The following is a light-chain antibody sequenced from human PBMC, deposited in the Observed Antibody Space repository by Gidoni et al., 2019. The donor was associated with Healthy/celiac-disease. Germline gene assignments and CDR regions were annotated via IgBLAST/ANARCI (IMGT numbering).Light chain of an antibody. CDR1: QSISSW. J-gene: IGKJ5*01. V-gene: IGKV1-5*01. CDR2: DAS. CDR3: QQYNSYSIT. Sequence: DIQMTQTPSTLSASVGDRVTITCRASQSISSWLAWYQQKPGKAPKLLIYDASSLESGGPSRFSGSGSGTEFTLTISSLQPDDFATYYCQQYNSYSITFGQXTRLEIK.